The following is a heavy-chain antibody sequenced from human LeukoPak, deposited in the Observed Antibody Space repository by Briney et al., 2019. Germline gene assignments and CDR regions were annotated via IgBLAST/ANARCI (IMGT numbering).Heavy chain of an antibody. Sequence: GGSLRLSCAASGFTFSSYAMSWVRQAPGKGLEWVSTISGSGGSTYYADSVKGRFTISRDDSKNTLYLQMSSLRAEDTAVYYCAKDGDPVGATQHIDYWGQGTLVTVSS. CDR1: GFTFSSYA. CDR2: ISGSGGST. D-gene: IGHD1-26*01. V-gene: IGHV3-23*01. CDR3: AKDGDPVGATQHIDY. J-gene: IGHJ4*02.